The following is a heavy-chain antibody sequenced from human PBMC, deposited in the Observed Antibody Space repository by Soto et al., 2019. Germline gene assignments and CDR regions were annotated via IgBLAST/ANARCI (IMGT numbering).Heavy chain of an antibody. D-gene: IGHD3-9*01. Sequence: SETLSLTCAVSGGSISRTNWYSWVRQPPGKGLEWIGEIYHSGSTNYNPSLKSRVTISVDKSRNQFSLKLSSVTAADTAVYYCARSITYDWLFFDYWGQGTLVPVSS. V-gene: IGHV4-4*02. CDR2: IYHSGST. CDR3: ARSITYDWLFFDY. CDR1: GGSISRTNW. J-gene: IGHJ4*02.